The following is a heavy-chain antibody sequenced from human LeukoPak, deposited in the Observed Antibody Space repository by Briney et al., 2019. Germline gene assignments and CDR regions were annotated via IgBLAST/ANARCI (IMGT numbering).Heavy chain of an antibody. J-gene: IGHJ4*02. CDR3: ARLGAVTGRYYFDY. Sequence: SETLSPTCTVSGGSISGYYWSWIRQPPGKGLEWIGYIHYSGSTNYNPSLESRVTISVDTSQNQFSLRLSSVTAADTAVYYCARLGAVTGRYYFDYWGQGTLVTVSS. CDR2: IHYSGST. CDR1: GGSISGYY. V-gene: IGHV4-59*08. D-gene: IGHD6-19*01.